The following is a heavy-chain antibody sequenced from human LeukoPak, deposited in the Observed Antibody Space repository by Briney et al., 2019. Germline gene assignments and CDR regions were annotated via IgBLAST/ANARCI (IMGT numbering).Heavy chain of an antibody. CDR2: IGSSSSSI. V-gene: IGHV3-21*01. J-gene: IGHJ4*02. Sequence: GGSLRLSCAASVFSFSSYSMNCVRHAPGKRLEWVSSIGSSSSSIYSADSGKGRFTISSDNDKNSLYLQMNSLRAEDTAVYYCWRRTGVEYYFDYWGQGTLVTVSP. D-gene: IGHD7-27*01. CDR3: WRRTGVEYYFDY. CDR1: VFSFSSYS.